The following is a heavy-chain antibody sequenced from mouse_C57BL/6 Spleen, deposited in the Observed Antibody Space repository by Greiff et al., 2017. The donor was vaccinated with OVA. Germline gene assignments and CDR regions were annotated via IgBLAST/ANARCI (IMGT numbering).Heavy chain of an antibody. CDR3: ARSGNWDGSRDY. CDR2: IDPSDSYT. D-gene: IGHD4-1*01. Sequence: QVQLQQPGAELVMPGASVKLSCKASGYTFTSYWMHWVKQRPGQGLEWIGEIDPSDSYTNYNQKFKGKSTLTVDKSSSTAYMQLSSLTSEDSAVYYCARSGNWDGSRDYWGQGTSVTVSS. J-gene: IGHJ4*01. CDR1: GYTFTSYW. V-gene: IGHV1-69*01.